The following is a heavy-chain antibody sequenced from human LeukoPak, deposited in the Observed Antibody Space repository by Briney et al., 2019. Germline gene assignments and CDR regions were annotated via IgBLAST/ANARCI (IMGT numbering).Heavy chain of an antibody. J-gene: IGHJ4*02. D-gene: IGHD6-13*01. Sequence: GRSLRLSCAASGFTFSSYGMHWVRQAPGKGLEWVAVISYDGSNKYYADSVKGRFTISRDNSKNTLYLQMNSLRAEDTAVYYCAKDIAAAGTHYFDYWGQGTLVTVSS. CDR3: AKDIAAAGTHYFDY. CDR2: ISYDGSNK. V-gene: IGHV3-30*18. CDR1: GFTFSSYG.